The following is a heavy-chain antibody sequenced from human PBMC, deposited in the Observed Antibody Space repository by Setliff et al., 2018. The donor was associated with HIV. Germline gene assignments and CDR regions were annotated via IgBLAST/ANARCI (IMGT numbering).Heavy chain of an antibody. CDR3: ARVLDWNYDWGY. V-gene: IGHV1-18*01. CDR2: ISAYNGKT. Sequence: ASVKVSCKASGYTFTSYGISWVRQAPGQGLEWMGWISAYNGKTNYAQKFQGRVTMTSDTSTSTAYMELRSLRSDDTAVYYCARVLDWNYDWGYWGQGTLVTVSS. D-gene: IGHD1-7*01. J-gene: IGHJ4*02. CDR1: GYTFTSYG.